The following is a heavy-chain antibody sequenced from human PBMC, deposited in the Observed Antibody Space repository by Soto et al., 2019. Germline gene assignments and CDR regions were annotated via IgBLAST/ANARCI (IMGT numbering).Heavy chain of an antibody. D-gene: IGHD7-27*01. CDR3: ARVPGP. CDR2: IYHSGST. J-gene: IGHJ5*02. V-gene: IGHV4-30-2*01. CDR1: GGFISSGGYS. Sequence: QLQLQESSSGLVKPSQTLSLTCAVSGGFISSGGYSWSWIRQPPGKGLEWIGYIYHSGSTYYNPSLKSRVTISVDRSKNQFSLKLSSVTAADTAVYYCARVPGPWGQGTLVTVSS.